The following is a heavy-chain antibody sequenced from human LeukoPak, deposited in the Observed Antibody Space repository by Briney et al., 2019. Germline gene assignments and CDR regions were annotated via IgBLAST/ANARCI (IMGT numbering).Heavy chain of an antibody. CDR1: GFTFSSYS. J-gene: IGHJ6*02. Sequence: PGGSLRLSCAASGFTFSSYSMNWVRQAPGKGLEWVSSISSSRSSSIYYADSVKGRFTISRDNAKNSLYLQMNSLRAEDTAVYYCARMDSTRIYYYDSSGYPPYGMDVWGQGTTVTVSS. CDR3: ARMDSTRIYYYDSSGYPPYGMDV. D-gene: IGHD3-22*01. CDR2: ISSSRSSSI. V-gene: IGHV3-21*01.